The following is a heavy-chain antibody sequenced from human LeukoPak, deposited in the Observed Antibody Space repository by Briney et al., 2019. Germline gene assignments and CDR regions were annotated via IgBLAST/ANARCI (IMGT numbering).Heavy chain of an antibody. J-gene: IGHJ5*02. D-gene: IGHD2-15*01. V-gene: IGHV3-30-3*01. CDR1: GFSFSTFA. CDR3: ARDSGFLPYNWFDT. Sequence: QSGGSLRLSCAASGFSFSTFAMDWVRQAPGKGLEWVAVITYDGSDKYYADSVKGRFSISGDNSKNTLYLQMNSLRAEGTAVYYCARDSGFLPYNWFDTWGQGTLVTVSS. CDR2: ITYDGSDK.